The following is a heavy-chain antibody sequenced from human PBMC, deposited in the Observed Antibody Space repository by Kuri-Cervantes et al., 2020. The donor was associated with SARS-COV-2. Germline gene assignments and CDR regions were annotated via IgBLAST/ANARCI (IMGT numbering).Heavy chain of an antibody. CDR2: IYYSGST. V-gene: IGHV4-31*03. J-gene: IGHJ6*02. CDR3: ARVDYAGNYYYYYGMDV. Sequence: LRLSCTVSGGSISSGGYYWSWIRQHPGKGLEWIGYIYYSGSTYYNPSLKSRVTISVDTSKNQFSLKLTSVTAADTAVYYCARVDYAGNYYYYYGMDVWGQGTTVTVSS. CDR1: GGSISSGGYY. D-gene: IGHD4-23*01.